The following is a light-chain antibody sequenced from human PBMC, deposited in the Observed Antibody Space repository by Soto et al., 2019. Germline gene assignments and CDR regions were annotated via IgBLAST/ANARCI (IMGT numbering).Light chain of an antibody. CDR2: DAS. CDR3: RQRSNWPPVFT. CDR1: QTFSSH. J-gene: IGKJ5*01. V-gene: IGKV3-11*01. Sequence: EIVLTQSPATLSLSPGERATLSCRASQTFSSHLAWYQQKPGQAPRLLIYDASKRATGIPARFSGRGSGTDFTLTISSLEPEDFAVYYCRQRSNWPPVFTFGQGTRLEIK.